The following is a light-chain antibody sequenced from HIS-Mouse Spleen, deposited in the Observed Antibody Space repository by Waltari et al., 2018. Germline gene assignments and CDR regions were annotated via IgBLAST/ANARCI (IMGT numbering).Light chain of an antibody. CDR2: AAS. Sequence: DIQLTQSPSFLSASVGDRVPITCRASQGISSYLAWYQQKPGKAPKLLIYAASSLQSGVPSRFSGSGSGTDFTLTISSLQPEDFATYYCQQSYSTPRTFGQGTKLEIK. V-gene: IGKV1-39*01. CDR3: QQSYSTPRT. CDR1: QGISSY. J-gene: IGKJ2*01.